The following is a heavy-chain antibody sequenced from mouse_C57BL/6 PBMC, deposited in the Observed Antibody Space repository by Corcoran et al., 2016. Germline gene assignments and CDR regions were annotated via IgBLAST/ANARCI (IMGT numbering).Heavy chain of an antibody. CDR3: ARSPITTVVATDWYFDV. CDR1: GYTFTDYY. J-gene: IGHJ1*03. CDR2: IFPGSGST. D-gene: IGHD1-1*01. Sequence: QVQLQQSGPELVKPGASVKISCKASGYTFTDYYINWVKQRPGQGLEWIGWIFPGSGSTYYNEKFKGKATLTAEKSSSTAYMQLSSLTSEDSAVYFCARSPITTVVATDWYFDVWGTGTTVTVSS. V-gene: IGHV1-75*01.